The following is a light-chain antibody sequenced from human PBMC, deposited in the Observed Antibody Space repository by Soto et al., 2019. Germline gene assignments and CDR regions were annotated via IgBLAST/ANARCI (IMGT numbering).Light chain of an antibody. V-gene: IGLV2-14*01. CDR1: SSDIGAYDY. Sequence: QSALTQPASLSGSPGQSITISCTGTSSDIGAYDYVSWFQQHPGKAPKLMISEVNNRPSGVSNRFSGSKSGNTAYLTISGLQVEDEAEYYCSSYAGNSRYVFGTGTKVTVL. CDR3: SSYAGNSRYV. J-gene: IGLJ1*01. CDR2: EVN.